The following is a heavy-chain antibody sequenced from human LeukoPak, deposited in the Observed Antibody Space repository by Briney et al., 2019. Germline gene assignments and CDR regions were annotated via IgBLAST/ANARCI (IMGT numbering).Heavy chain of an antibody. CDR1: GFTFSSYS. D-gene: IGHD6-6*01. V-gene: IGHV3-21*01. CDR3: ARDLAARPPNWFDP. J-gene: IGHJ5*02. Sequence: GGSLRLSCAASGFTFSSYSMNWVRQAPGKGLEWVPSISSSSSYIYYADSVKGRFTISRDNAKNSLYLQMNSLRAEDTAVYYCARDLAARPPNWFDPWGQGTLVTVSS. CDR2: ISSSSSYI.